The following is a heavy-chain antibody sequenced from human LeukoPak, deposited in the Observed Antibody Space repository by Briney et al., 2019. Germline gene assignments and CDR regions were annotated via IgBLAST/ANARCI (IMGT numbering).Heavy chain of an antibody. V-gene: IGHV4-59*01. J-gene: IGHJ4*02. CDR2: IYYSGST. Sequence: SETLSLTCTVSGGSISSYYWSWIRQPPGTGLEWIGYIYYSGSTNYNPSLKSRVTISVDTSKNQFSLKLSSVTAADTAVYYCARANRRHLYVWGSYRYYYFDYWGQGTQVTVSS. CDR1: GGSISSYY. CDR3: ARANRRHLYVWGSYRYYYFDY. D-gene: IGHD3-16*02.